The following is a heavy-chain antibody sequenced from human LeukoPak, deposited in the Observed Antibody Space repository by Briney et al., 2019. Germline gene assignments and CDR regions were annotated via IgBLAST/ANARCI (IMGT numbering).Heavy chain of an antibody. CDR1: GYTFTGYY. V-gene: IGHV1-2*02. CDR3: ARGTPAAMVGSTNFQH. CDR2: INPNSGGT. J-gene: IGHJ1*01. Sequence: ASLKVSCKASGYTFTGYYMHWVRQAPGQGLEWMGWINPNSGGTNYAQKFQGRVTMTRDTSISTAYMELSRLRSDDTAVYYCARGTPAAMVGSTNFQHWGQGTLVTVSS. D-gene: IGHD2-2*01.